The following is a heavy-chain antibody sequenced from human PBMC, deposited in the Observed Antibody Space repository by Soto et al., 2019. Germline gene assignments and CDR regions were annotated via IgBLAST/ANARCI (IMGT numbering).Heavy chain of an antibody. Sequence: QVQLVQSGAEVKKPGASVKVSCKASGYTFTSYDINWVRQATGQGLEWMGWMNPNSGNTGYAQKFQGRVTMTRNTAISTAYMELSSRRSEDTAVYYCARVGTIWWLRSTIGFDYWGQGTLVTVSS. J-gene: IGHJ4*02. V-gene: IGHV1-8*01. CDR2: MNPNSGNT. D-gene: IGHD5-12*01. CDR3: ARVGTIWWLRSTIGFDY. CDR1: GYTFTSYD.